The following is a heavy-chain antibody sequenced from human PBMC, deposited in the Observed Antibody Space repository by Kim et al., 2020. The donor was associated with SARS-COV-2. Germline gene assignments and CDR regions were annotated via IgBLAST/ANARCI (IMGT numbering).Heavy chain of an antibody. D-gene: IGHD6-6*01. V-gene: IGHV4-59*13. CDR3: ARRYSSWIEYYFDY. J-gene: IGHJ4*02. CDR1: GGSISSYY. Sequence: SETLSLTCTVSGGSISSYYWSWIRQPPGKGLEWIGYIYYSGSTNYNPSLKSRVTISVDTSKNQFSLKLSSVTAADTAVYYCARRYSSWIEYYFDYWGQVT. CDR2: IYYSGST.